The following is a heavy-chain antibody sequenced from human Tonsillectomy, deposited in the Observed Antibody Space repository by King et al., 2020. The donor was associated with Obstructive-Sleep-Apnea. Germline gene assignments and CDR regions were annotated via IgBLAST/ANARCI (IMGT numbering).Heavy chain of an antibody. CDR3: ARAVRTADDYYYYGMDG. Sequence: QLVQSGAEVKKPGSSVKVSCKASGGTFSSYTITWVRQAPGQGLEWMAGIIPILGITNYAQTFQGRVTITADKSTSTAYMELNSLRSEDTAVFYCARAVRTADDYYYYGMDGWGQGNTVTVSS. J-gene: IGHJ6*02. V-gene: IGHV1-69*10. D-gene: IGHD1-1*01. CDR2: IIPILGIT. CDR1: GGTFSSYT.